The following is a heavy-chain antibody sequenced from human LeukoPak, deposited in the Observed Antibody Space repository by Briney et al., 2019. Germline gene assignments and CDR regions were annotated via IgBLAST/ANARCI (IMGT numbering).Heavy chain of an antibody. CDR3: ARTTEGGYTYGYLYYYYMDV. CDR1: GGSISSYY. CDR2: IYTSGST. J-gene: IGHJ6*03. V-gene: IGHV4-4*07. Sequence: SETLSLTCTVSGGSISSYYWSWIRQPAGKGLEWIGRIYTSGSTNYKSSLKSRVTISVDTSKNQFSLKLSSVTAADTAVYYCARTTEGGYTYGYLYYYYMDVWAKGPRSPSP. D-gene: IGHD5-18*01.